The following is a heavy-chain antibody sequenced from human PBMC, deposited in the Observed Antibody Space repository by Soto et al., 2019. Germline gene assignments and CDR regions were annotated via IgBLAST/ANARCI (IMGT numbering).Heavy chain of an antibody. CDR1: GDSVSINSAA. CDR2: TYYRSKWYN. V-gene: IGHV6-1*01. Sequence: PSQTLSLTCAISGDSVSINSAAWNWIRQSPSRGLEWLGRTYYRSKWYNDYAVSVKSRITINPDTSKNQFSLQLNSVTHEDTAVHYCARDLAEAGNPNYYYYHGMDVWGQGTTVTVSS. CDR3: ARDLAEAGNPNYYYYHGMDV. D-gene: IGHD6-13*01. J-gene: IGHJ6*02.